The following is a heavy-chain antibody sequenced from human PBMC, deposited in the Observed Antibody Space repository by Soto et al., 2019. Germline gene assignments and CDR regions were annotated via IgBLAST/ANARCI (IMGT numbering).Heavy chain of an antibody. CDR2: INPGGGRT. J-gene: IGHJ4*02. CDR3: ARDHFLVHSTSSFDY. Sequence: ASVKVSCKASGYIFSSHCIYWVRQAPGQGLQWMGIINPGGGRTAYAQKFQGRVTLTTDTSTTTVYMELRSLRSDDTAVYYCARDHFLVHSTSSFDYWRQGTLVTVSS. D-gene: IGHD6-6*01. V-gene: IGHV1-46*01. CDR1: GYIFSSHC.